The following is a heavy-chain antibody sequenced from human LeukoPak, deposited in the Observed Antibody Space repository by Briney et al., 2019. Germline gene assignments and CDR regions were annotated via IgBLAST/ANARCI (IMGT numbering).Heavy chain of an antibody. D-gene: IGHD2-15*01. CDR1: GFAFSSYW. Sequence: GGSLRLSCAASGFAFSSYWMHWVRQAPGKGLVWVARINSDGSSAIHADSMKGRFTISRDNAKNTLYLQMNSLRAEDTAVYYCARLRGYCSGGSCYSDYWGQGTLVAVSS. CDR3: ARLRGYCSGGSCYSDY. V-gene: IGHV3-74*01. CDR2: INSDGSSA. J-gene: IGHJ4*02.